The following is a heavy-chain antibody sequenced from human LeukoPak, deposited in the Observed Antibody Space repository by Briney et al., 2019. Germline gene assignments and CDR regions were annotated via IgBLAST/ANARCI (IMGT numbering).Heavy chain of an antibody. CDR2: ISSSSSYI. J-gene: IGHJ4*02. CDR3: ARAAVTTSFDY. D-gene: IGHD4-17*01. V-gene: IGHV3-21*01. Sequence: GGSLRLSCAASGFTFSSYSMNWVRQGPGKGLEWVSSISSSSSYIYYADSVKGRFTISRDNAKNSLYLQMNSLRAEDTAVYYCARAAVTTSFDYWGQGTLVTVSS. CDR1: GFTFSSYS.